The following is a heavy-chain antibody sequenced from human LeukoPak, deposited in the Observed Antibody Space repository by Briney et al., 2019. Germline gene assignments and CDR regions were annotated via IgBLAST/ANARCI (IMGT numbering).Heavy chain of an antibody. D-gene: IGHD1-26*01. V-gene: IGHV1-2*02. CDR2: INVNSGGT. CDR3: ARGGSHFDY. CDR1: GYTFTDDY. Sequence: ASVKVSCKASGYTFTDDYIHWVRQAPGQGLEWMGWINVNSGGTNYAQKFYARVTMTRDTSISTAYMELSRLRSDDTAVYYCARGGSHFDYWGQGTLVTVSS. J-gene: IGHJ4*02.